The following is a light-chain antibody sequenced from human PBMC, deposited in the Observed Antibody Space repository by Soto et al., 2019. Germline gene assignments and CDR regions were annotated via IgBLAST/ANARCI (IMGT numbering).Light chain of an antibody. CDR3: QQYYSPPLT. J-gene: IGKJ1*01. CDR1: RSVLYSSNSKNY. V-gene: IGKV4-1*01. Sequence: DIVLTQSPDSLAVSLGERATINCKSSRSVLYSSNSKNYLAWYQQKSGQPPKLLIYWASTRESGVPDRFSGSGSGTDFTLTISSLQAEDVAVYYCQQYYSPPLTFGQGTKVEIK. CDR2: WAS.